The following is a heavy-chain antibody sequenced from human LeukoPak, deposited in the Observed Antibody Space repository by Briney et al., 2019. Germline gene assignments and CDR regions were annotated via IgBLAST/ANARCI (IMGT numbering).Heavy chain of an antibody. D-gene: IGHD5-18*01. V-gene: IGHV3-23*01. CDR3: AKEGKYSYGYINYQRPLDY. Sequence: VGSLRLSCAASGFTFSSYGMSCGREAPGEGLGWVSATSGSGGSTYYAESVKGRFTISRDNYKSTLYLQMNSLRAEDTAVYYCAKEGKYSYGYINYQRPLDYWGQGALVTVSS. CDR1: GFTFSSYG. CDR2: TSGSGGST. J-gene: IGHJ4*02.